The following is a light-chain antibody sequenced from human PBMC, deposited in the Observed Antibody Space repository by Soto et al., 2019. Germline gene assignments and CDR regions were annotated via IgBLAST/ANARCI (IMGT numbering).Light chain of an antibody. V-gene: IGKV3-11*01. Sequence: EIVMAQSPATLSVSPGERATLSCRASQNVSTLLAWYQHRPGQAPRLLIYHTSNRATGIPARFSGSGSGTDFTLTISSLEPEDFAVYYCHQRKSWPRTFGQGTKVDI. J-gene: IGKJ1*01. CDR2: HTS. CDR1: QNVSTL. CDR3: HQRKSWPRT.